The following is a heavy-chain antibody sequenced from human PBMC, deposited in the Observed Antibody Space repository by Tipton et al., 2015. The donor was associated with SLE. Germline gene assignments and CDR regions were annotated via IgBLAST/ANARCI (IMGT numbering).Heavy chain of an antibody. D-gene: IGHD3-10*01. CDR3: AKGAPYGSGDWGWFDP. CDR2: ISWNSGSI. J-gene: IGHJ5*02. CDR1: GFTFDDYA. V-gene: IGHV3-9*03. Sequence: SLRLSCAASGFTFDDYAMHWVRQAPGKGLEWVSGISWNSGSIGYADSVKGRFTISRDNAKNSLYLQMNSLRAEDMALYYCAKGAPYGSGDWGWFDPWGQGTLVTVSS.